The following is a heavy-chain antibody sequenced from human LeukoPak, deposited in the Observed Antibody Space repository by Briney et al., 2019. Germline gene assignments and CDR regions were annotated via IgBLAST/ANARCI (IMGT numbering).Heavy chain of an antibody. J-gene: IGHJ5*02. D-gene: IGHD6-19*01. CDR2: ISSDGSNK. CDR1: GFTFSSYA. CDR3: ARAAAETGAFRDNWFDP. V-gene: IGHV3-30*04. Sequence: GGSLRLSCAASGFTFSSYAMHWVRQAPGKGLEWVAVISSDGSNKYYADSMKGRFTISRDNSKNTLYLQMNSLRGEDTAVYYCARAAAETGAFRDNWFDPWGQGTLVTVXX.